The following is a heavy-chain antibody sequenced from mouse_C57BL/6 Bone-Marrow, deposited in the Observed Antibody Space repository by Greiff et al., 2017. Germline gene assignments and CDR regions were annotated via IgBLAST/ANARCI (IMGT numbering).Heavy chain of an antibody. J-gene: IGHJ3*01. CDR1: GYTFTSYW. V-gene: IGHV1-7*01. CDR2: INPSSGYT. CDR3: ARSPLCDYGISYALAWFAY. D-gene: IGHD1-1*01. Sequence: QVQLQQSGAELAKPGASVKLSCKASGYTFTSYWMHWVKQRPGQGLEWIGYINPSSGYTKYNQKFKDKATLTADKSSSTAYMQLRSLTYEDSAVYYCARSPLCDYGISYALAWFAYWGQGTLVTVSA.